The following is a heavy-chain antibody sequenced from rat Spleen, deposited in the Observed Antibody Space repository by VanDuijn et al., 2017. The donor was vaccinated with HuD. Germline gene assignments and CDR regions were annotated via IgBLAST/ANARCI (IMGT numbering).Heavy chain of an antibody. CDR1: GFKFNNYW. CDR3: EAVIQTRGVTVFDY. D-gene: IGHD4-4*01. J-gene: IGHJ2*01. CDR2: ITNTGGST. Sequence: EVQLVESGGGLVQPGRSLKLSCVTSGFKFNNYWVTWIRQAPGKGLEWVASITNTGGSTYYPDSVKGRFTTSRDNAKNTLYLEMSSLTSEDTAVYYCEAVIQTRGVTVFDYWGQGVMVTVSS. V-gene: IGHV5-31*01.